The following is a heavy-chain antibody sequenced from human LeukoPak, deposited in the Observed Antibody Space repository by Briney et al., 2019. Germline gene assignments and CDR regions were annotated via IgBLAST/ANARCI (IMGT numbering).Heavy chain of an antibody. CDR3: AKDYTYSVDY. D-gene: IGHD5/OR15-5a*01. CDR1: GFTFSSYD. Sequence: PGGSLRLSCAVSGFTFSSYDMSWVRQAPGKGLEWVSGISGSGGSTYYADSVKGRFTISRDNSKNTLYLQMSSLRAEDTAVYYCAKDYTYSVDYWGQGTLVTVSS. CDR2: ISGSGGST. J-gene: IGHJ4*02. V-gene: IGHV3-23*01.